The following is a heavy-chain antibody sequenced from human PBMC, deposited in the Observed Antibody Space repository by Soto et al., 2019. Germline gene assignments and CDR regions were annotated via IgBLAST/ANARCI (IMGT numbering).Heavy chain of an antibody. CDR1: GGTFSSYA. V-gene: IGHV1-69*12. CDR2: IIPIFGTA. J-gene: IGHJ5*02. Sequence: QVQLVQSGAAVKKPGSSVKVSCKASGGTFSSYAISWVRQAPGQGLEWMGGIIPIFGTANYAQKFQGRVTITADESTSTAYMELSSLRSEDTAVYYCARDSVTTVTTDPYNWFDPWGQGTLVTVSS. CDR3: ARDSVTTVTTDPYNWFDP. D-gene: IGHD4-17*01.